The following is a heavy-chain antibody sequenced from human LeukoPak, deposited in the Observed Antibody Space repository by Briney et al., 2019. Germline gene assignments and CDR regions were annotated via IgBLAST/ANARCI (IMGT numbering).Heavy chain of an antibody. Sequence: PGGSLRLSCAASGFTFSSYSMNWVCQAPGKGLEWVSSISSSSSYIYYADSVKGRFTISRDNAKNSLYLQMNSLRAEDTAVYYCARENWDIVAVPMDVWGKGTTVTVSS. D-gene: IGHD2-15*01. CDR3: ARENWDIVAVPMDV. CDR1: GFTFSSYS. J-gene: IGHJ6*04. CDR2: ISSSSSYI. V-gene: IGHV3-21*01.